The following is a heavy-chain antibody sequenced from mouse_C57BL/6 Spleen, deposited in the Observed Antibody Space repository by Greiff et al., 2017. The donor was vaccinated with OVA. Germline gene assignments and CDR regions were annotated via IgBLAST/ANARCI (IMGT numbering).Heavy chain of an antibody. CDR2: IYPGSGST. V-gene: IGHV1-55*01. CDR3: ASGPYSSGYGY. J-gene: IGHJ2*01. Sequence: QVHVKQPGAELVKPGASVKMSCKASGYTFTSYWITWVKQRPGQGLEWIGDIYPGSGSTNYNEKFKSKATLTVDTSSSTAYMQLSSLTSEDSAVYYCASGPYSSGYGYWGQGTTLTVSS. CDR1: GYTFTSYW. D-gene: IGHD3-2*02.